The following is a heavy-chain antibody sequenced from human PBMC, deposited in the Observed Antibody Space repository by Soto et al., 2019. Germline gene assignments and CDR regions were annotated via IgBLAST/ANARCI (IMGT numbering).Heavy chain of an antibody. D-gene: IGHD6-19*01. Sequence: GGSLRLSCAASGFTFSSYWMHWVRQAPGKGLVWVSRINSDGSSTSYADSVKGRFTISRDNAKNTLYLQMNSLRAEDTAVYYCARVKGRYSSGSNEYFDYWGQGTLVTVSS. V-gene: IGHV3-74*01. CDR2: INSDGSST. CDR1: GFTFSSYW. CDR3: ARVKGRYSSGSNEYFDY. J-gene: IGHJ4*02.